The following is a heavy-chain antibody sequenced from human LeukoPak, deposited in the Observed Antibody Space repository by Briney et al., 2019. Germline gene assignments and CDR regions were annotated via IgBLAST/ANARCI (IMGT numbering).Heavy chain of an antibody. J-gene: IGHJ4*02. CDR3: ASIPFFYCSSTSCYLDY. CDR2: MNPNSGNT. D-gene: IGHD2-2*01. V-gene: IGHV1-8*01. Sequence: ASVKVSCKASGYTFTSYDINWVRQATGQGLEWMGWMNPNSGNTGYAQKFQGRVTMTRNTSISTAYMELSSLRSEDTAVYYCASIPFFYCSSTSCYLDYWGQGTLVTVSS. CDR1: GYTFTSYD.